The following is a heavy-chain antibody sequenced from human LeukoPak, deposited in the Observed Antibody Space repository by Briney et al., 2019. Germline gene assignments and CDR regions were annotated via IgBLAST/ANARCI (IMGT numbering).Heavy chain of an antibody. CDR2: IKQDGSEK. J-gene: IGHJ4*02. CDR3: ARCTTISCYQRGLDY. V-gene: IGHV3-7*05. Sequence: GGSLRLSCAASGFPLSSYWMSWVRQAPGKGLEWVANIKQDGSEKYYVDSVKGRFTISRDNAKNSLHLQMNSLRAEDTAVYYCARCTTISCYQRGLDYWGQGTLVTVSS. D-gene: IGHD2-2*01. CDR1: GFPLSSYW.